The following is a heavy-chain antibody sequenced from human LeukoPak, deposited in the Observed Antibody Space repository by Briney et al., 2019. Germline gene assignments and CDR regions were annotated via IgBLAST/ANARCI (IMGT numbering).Heavy chain of an antibody. D-gene: IGHD2-2*01. V-gene: IGHV3-23*01. CDR3: AEIYCSTTSCQYFDY. CDR1: VFTFSSYA. J-gene: IGHJ4*02. Sequence: PGGSLRLSCAASVFTFSSYAMSWVRQAPGKGLEWVSALSSSGGNTYYADSVKGRFTISRDNSKKTLSLPMNSLRAEDTAVYYCAEIYCSTTSCQYFDYWGQGTLVTVSS. CDR2: LSSSGGNT.